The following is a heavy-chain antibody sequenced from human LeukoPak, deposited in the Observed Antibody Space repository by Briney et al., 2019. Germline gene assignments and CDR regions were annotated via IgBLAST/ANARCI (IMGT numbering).Heavy chain of an antibody. D-gene: IGHD5-12*01. CDR2: ISDSGGTT. Sequence: GGSLRLSCAASGFTFSSYAISWVRQAPGKGLEWVSAISDSGGTTYYADSVKGRFTISRDNSKNTLFLQLYSLRVYDTAVYYCAKDPRSAYCCNWFDPWGQGTRVTVSS. CDR3: AKDPRSAYCCNWFDP. V-gene: IGHV3-23*01. CDR1: GFTFSSYA. J-gene: IGHJ5*02.